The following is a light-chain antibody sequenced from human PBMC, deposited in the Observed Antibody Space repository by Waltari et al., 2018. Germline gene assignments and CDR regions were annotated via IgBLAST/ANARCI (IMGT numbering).Light chain of an antibody. Sequence: ELVMTQSPATLSVSPGQSATLSCRASQSVSTNLAWYGQKPGQAPRLLIYDASARATGIPARVSGSGAGTEFTLTISSLQSEDFATYYCQQFKSYPLTFGGGTKVEIK. V-gene: IGKV3-15*01. J-gene: IGKJ4*01. CDR2: DAS. CDR3: QQFKSYPLT. CDR1: QSVSTN.